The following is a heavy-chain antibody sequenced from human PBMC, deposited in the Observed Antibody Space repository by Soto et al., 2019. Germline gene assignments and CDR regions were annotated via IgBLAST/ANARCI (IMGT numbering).Heavy chain of an antibody. J-gene: IGHJ4*02. Sequence: QVQLVQSGAEVKKPGASVKVSCKASGYSFTTYAIHWVRQAPGQRFEWIGWINAGNGNTKYSQKFQGRVTITRETYATTTYMELSSLRSEDTAVYYCARLLSFGELTLDSWGQGSLVTVSS. D-gene: IGHD3-10*01. CDR2: INAGNGNT. CDR1: GYSFTTYA. V-gene: IGHV1-3*01. CDR3: ARLLSFGELTLDS.